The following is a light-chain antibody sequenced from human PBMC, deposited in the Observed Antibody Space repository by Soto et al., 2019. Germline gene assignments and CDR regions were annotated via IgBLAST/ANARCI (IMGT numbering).Light chain of an antibody. CDR1: QGIGNA. J-gene: IGKJ1*01. CDR3: VVYSSHSWT. Sequence: TKPGSALQFPLGEEITIASRASQGIGNALGWYQQKPGKAPDLLIFGAPNLKRGGSSRFSGRGSGTEFTLPIIWLQPEDGATYCCVVYSSHSWTFAEGTKVDIK. V-gene: IGKV1-17*01. CDR2: GAP.